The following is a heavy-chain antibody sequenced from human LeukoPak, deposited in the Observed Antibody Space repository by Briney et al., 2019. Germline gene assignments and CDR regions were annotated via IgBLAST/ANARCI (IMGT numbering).Heavy chain of an antibody. CDR1: GFTFSSYS. V-gene: IGHV3-48*01. J-gene: IGHJ4*02. CDR2: ISTSSSTI. CDR3: ARDRYFDY. D-gene: IGHD3-9*01. Sequence: GGSLRLSCAASGFTFSSYSMNWVRQAPGKGLEWVSYISTSSSTIYYADSVKGRFTISRDNAKNSLYLHVNSLRAEDTAVYYCARDRYFDYWGQGTLVTVSS.